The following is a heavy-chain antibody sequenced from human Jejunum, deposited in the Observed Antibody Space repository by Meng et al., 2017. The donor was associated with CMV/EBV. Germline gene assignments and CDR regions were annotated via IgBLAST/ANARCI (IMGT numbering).Heavy chain of an antibody. CDR3: ARGEASQYAFDI. V-gene: IGHV4-39*07. D-gene: IGHD1-26*01. J-gene: IGHJ3*02. Sequence: VAGGSMRTSNYYWGWVRQPPGKGLEWVGNIYYSGDTYYNPPLKSRVTMSLDTSKKQFSLKMNSVTAADTAVYYCARGEASQYAFDIWGQGTKVTVSS. CDR2: IYYSGDT. CDR1: GGSMRTSNYY.